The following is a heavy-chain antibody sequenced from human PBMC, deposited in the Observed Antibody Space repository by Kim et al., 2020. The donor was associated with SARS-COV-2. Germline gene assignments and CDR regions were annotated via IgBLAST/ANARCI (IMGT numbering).Heavy chain of an antibody. V-gene: IGHV1-58*01. D-gene: IGHD6-19*01. CDR1: GFTFTSSA. CDR3: AAEDSYSSGPNGFDP. J-gene: IGHJ5*02. CDR2: IVVGSGNT. Sequence: SVKVSCKASGFTFTSSAVQWVRQARGQRLEWIGWIVVGSGNTNYAQKFQERVTITRDMSTSTAYMGLSSLRSEDTAVYYWAAEDSYSSGPNGFDPWGQGTLVTVSS.